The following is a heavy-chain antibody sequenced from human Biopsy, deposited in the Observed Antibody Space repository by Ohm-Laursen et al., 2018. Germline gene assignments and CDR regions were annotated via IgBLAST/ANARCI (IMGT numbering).Heavy chain of an antibody. Sequence: GTLSLTCTVSGGSISGYHWSWIRKSPGKGLEWLAYISYTGGITSNPSLNGRATISVDTSKNQFSLKLNSVTAADTAVYFCARDSRGGHLNTTLITGKNLGSWGQGILVTVSS. V-gene: IGHV4-59*01. D-gene: IGHD3-16*01. CDR2: ISYTGGI. CDR3: ARDSRGGHLNTTLITGKNLGS. J-gene: IGHJ4*02. CDR1: GGSISGYH.